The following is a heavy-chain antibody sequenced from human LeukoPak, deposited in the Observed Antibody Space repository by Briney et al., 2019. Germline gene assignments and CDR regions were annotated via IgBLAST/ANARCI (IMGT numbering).Heavy chain of an antibody. CDR1: GGSISSYY. Sequence: SETLSLTCTVSGGSISSYYWSWIPQPPGKGLEWVGYIYYSGSTNYNPSLKSRVTISVDTSKNQFSLKLSSVTAADTAMYYCASKVAYCSGGSCYGYFDYWGQGTLVTVSS. D-gene: IGHD2-15*01. CDR3: ASKVAYCSGGSCYGYFDY. V-gene: IGHV4-59*08. J-gene: IGHJ4*02. CDR2: IYYSGST.